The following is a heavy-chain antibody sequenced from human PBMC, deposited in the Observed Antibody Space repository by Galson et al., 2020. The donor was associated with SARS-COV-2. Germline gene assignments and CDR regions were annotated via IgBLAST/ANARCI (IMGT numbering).Heavy chain of an antibody. CDR2: IDWDDDE. CDR3: TQMVLSGDLGRGAADY. V-gene: IGHV2-70*12. CDR1: GFSLSTSGMC. J-gene: IGHJ4*02. D-gene: IGHD2-21*01. Sequence: SGPTLVKPTQTLRLTCTFSGFSLSTSGMCVSWVRHPPGKALEWLARIDWDDDEYYSTSLQTRLTLSKDTSKNQVVLTMTNMDPLDTATYYCTQMVLSGDLGRGAADYWGQGTLVTVSS.